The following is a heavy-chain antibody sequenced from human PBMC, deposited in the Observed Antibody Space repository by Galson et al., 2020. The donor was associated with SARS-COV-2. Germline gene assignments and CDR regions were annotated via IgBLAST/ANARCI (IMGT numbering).Heavy chain of an antibody. CDR1: GYSFTSYW. CDR2: IYPGDSDT. CDR3: ARHASPYIVVGPGRQGRRHLGFDP. J-gene: IGHJ5*02. Sequence: GESLKISCKGSGYSFTSYWIGWVRQMPGKGLEWMGIIYPGDSDTRYSPSFQGQVTISADKSISTAYLQWSSLKASDTAMYYCARHASPYIVVGPGRQGRRHLGFDPWGQGTLVTVSS. V-gene: IGHV5-51*01. D-gene: IGHD2-15*01.